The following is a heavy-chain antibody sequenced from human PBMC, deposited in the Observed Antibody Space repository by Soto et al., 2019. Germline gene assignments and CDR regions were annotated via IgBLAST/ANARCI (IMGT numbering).Heavy chain of an antibody. CDR2: IKQDGSEK. Sequence: LRLSCAASGFTFSSYWMSWVRQAPVKGLEWVANIKQDGSEKYYVDSVKGRFTISRDNAKNSLYLQMNSLRAEDTAVYYCARDRHYYDSSGPPPSGAFDIWGQGTMVTV. CDR1: GFTFSSYW. J-gene: IGHJ3*02. CDR3: ARDRHYYDSSGPPPSGAFDI. D-gene: IGHD3-22*01. V-gene: IGHV3-7*03.